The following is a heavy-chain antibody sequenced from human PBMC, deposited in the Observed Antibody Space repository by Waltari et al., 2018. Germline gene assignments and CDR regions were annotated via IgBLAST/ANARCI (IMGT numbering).Heavy chain of an antibody. J-gene: IGHJ6*02. CDR1: GGSISSYY. CDR2: IYYSGST. V-gene: IGHV4-59*01. Sequence: QVQLQESGPGLVKPSETLSLTCTVSGGSISSYYWSWIRQPPGKGLEWIGYIYYSGSTNYNPSLKSRVTISVDTSKNQFSLKLSSVTAADTAVYYCARSYGGNGWVSLGYYYYGMDVWGQGTTVTVSS. CDR3: ARSYGGNGWVSLGYYYYGMDV. D-gene: IGHD4-17*01.